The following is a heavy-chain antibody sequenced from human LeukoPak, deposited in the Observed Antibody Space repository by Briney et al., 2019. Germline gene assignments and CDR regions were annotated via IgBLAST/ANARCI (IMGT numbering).Heavy chain of an antibody. D-gene: IGHD3-9*01. V-gene: IGHV3-23*01. J-gene: IGHJ4*02. CDR2: ISGSGGST. CDR1: GFTFSSYA. Sequence: PGGSLRLSCAASGFTFSSYAMSWVRQAPGKGLEWVSAISGSGGSTYYADSVKGRFTISRDNSKNTLYLQMNSLRAEDTAVYYCARKFGIVTGFHDYWGQGTLVTVSS. CDR3: ARKFGIVTGFHDY.